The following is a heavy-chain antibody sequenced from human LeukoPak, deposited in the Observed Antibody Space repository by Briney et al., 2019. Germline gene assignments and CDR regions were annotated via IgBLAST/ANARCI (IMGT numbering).Heavy chain of an antibody. CDR1: GFTFSSYE. CDR2: ISSSGSTI. D-gene: IGHD3-22*01. Sequence: GGSLRLSCAASGFTFSSYEMNWVRHAPGKGLEWVSYISSSGSTIYYADSVKGRFTISRDNAKNSLYLQMNSLRAEDTAVYYCARYYYDSSGLGDAFDIWGQGTMVTVSS. V-gene: IGHV3-48*03. J-gene: IGHJ3*02. CDR3: ARYYYDSSGLGDAFDI.